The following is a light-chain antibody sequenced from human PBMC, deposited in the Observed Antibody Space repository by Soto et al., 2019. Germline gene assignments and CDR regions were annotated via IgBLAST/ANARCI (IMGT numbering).Light chain of an antibody. J-gene: IGKJ5*01. V-gene: IGKV3-20*01. CDR3: QQYGSSPGT. Sequence: EIGLTQSPGTLSLSAGERATLSCRASRSVSNNYLAWYQQKPGQAPRLLIYGASSRATGIPDRFSGSGSGTDFTLTISRLQPEDFAMYYCQQYGSSPGTFGEGTLLDIK. CDR1: RSVSNNY. CDR2: GAS.